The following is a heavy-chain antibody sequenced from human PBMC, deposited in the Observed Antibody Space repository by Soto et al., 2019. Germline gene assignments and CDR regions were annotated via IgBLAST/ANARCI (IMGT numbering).Heavy chain of an antibody. D-gene: IGHD3-16*01. V-gene: IGHV1-18*01. CDR3: SCDCLLRWELIPGCFDS. CDR1: GYTFTSYG. J-gene: IGHJ4*02. CDR2: ISAYNGNT. Sequence: ASVKVSCKASGYTFTSYGISWVRQAPGQGLEWMGWISAYNGNTNYAQKLQGRVTMTTDTSTSTAYMELRSLRSDDTAVYSCSCDCLLRWELIPGCFDSWGQATPVTVSS.